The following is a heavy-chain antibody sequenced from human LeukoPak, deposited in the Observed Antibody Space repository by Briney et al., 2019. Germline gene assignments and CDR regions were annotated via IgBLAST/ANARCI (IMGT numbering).Heavy chain of an antibody. CDR2: INPNSGGT. CDR3: ARDGRYSSGWDLLDY. Sequence: WASVKVSCKASGYTFTSYYMHWVRQAPGQGLEWMGWINPNSGGTNYAQKFQGWVTMTRNTSISTAYMELSRLRSDDTAVYYCARDGRYSSGWDLLDYWGQGTLVTVSS. V-gene: IGHV1-2*04. D-gene: IGHD6-19*01. J-gene: IGHJ4*02. CDR1: GYTFTSYY.